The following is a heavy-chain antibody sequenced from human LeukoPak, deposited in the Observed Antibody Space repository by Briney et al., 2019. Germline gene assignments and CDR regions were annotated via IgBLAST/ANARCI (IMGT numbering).Heavy chain of an antibody. CDR3: ARHEGVAAVY. D-gene: IGHD6-13*01. CDR1: GGSISSYY. CDR2: IYYSGST. J-gene: IGHJ4*02. V-gene: IGHV4-59*08. Sequence: SGTLSLTCTVSGGSISSYYWSWIRQPPGKGLEWIGYIYYSGSTNYNPSLKSRVTISVDTSKNQFSLKLSSVTAADTAVYYCARHEGVAAVYWGQGTLVTFSS.